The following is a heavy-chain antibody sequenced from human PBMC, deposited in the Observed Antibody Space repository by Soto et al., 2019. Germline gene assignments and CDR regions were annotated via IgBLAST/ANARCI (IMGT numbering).Heavy chain of an antibody. J-gene: IGHJ6*02. CDR1: GGTFSSYA. CDR3: ARGSGIVVVPAAIGVYGMDV. D-gene: IGHD2-2*02. V-gene: IGHV1-69*06. CDR2: IIPIFGTA. Sequence: QVQLVQSGAEVKKPGSSVKVSCKASGGTFSSYAISWVRQAPGQGLEWMGGIIPIFGTANYAQKFQGRVTITADKSTRTAYMELSSLRSEDTAVYYCARGSGIVVVPAAIGVYGMDVWGQGTTVTVSS.